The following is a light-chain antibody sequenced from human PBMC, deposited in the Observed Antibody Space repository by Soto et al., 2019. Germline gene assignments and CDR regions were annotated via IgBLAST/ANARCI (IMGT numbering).Light chain of an antibody. CDR3: QQSSKWPRT. CDR2: WAS. V-gene: IGKV1-33*01. CDR1: QDISNY. J-gene: IGKJ1*01. Sequence: DIQMTQSPSSLSASVGDRVTITCQASQDISNYLNWYQQKPGKAPKLLIYWASTRESGVPDRFSGSGSGTDFTLTISSLQSEDFAVYYCQQSSKWPRTFGQGTKVDIK.